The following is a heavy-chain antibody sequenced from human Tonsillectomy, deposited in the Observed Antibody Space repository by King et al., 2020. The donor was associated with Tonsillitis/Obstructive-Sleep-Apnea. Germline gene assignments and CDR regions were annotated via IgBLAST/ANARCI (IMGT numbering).Heavy chain of an antibody. Sequence: QLQESGPGLVQPSGTLSLTCAVSGGARSRNIVWGWFLQSPGTGLVGVGYCPHGGTTNYNRSLPCRVIISIDRSKNHFSLILNSVTAADTAIYYCVRNGYFCLEDWGQGTLVTVSS. CDR3: VRNGYFCLED. J-gene: IGHJ4*02. V-gene: IGHV4-4*02. D-gene: IGHD3-22*01. CDR2: CPHGGTT. CDR1: GGARSRNIV.